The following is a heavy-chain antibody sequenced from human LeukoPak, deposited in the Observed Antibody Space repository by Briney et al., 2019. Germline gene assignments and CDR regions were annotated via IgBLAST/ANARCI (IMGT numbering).Heavy chain of an antibody. V-gene: IGHV3-20*04. CDR3: ARGFYGSGGYYPYYFDY. D-gene: IGHD3-10*01. CDR1: GFTFEDYG. J-gene: IGHJ4*02. CDR2: ITWNGGSS. Sequence: PGGSLRLSCVVSGFTFEDYGMSWVRQAPGKGLEWVSGITWNGGSSSYADSVQGRFTIPRDNANNSLYLQMNSLRAEDTALYYCARGFYGSGGYYPYYFDYWGQGTLVTVS.